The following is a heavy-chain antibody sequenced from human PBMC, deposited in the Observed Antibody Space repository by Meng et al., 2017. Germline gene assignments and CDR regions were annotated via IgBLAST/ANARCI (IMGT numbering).Heavy chain of an antibody. CDR2: IIPIFGTA. Sequence: SVKVSCKASVGTFSSYAISWVRQAPGQGLEWMGGIIPIFGTANYAQKFQGRVTITTDESTSTAYLELSSLRSEDTAVYYCARGSSRWYNGNWFDPWGQGTLVTVSS. D-gene: IGHD6-13*01. V-gene: IGHV1-69*05. CDR1: VGTFSSYA. CDR3: ARGSSRWYNGNWFDP. J-gene: IGHJ5*02.